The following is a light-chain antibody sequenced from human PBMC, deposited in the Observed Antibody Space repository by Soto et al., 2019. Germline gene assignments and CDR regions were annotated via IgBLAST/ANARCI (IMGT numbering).Light chain of an antibody. CDR1: SSNIGAGYD. V-gene: IGLV1-40*01. CDR3: QSFDRSLTAWV. Sequence: QSLLTQPPSVSGAPGQRVTISCTGSSSNIGAGYDVHWYQQLPGTAPTLLTSGNTDRPSGVPDRFSGSKSGTSASLAITGLQTEDEADYYCQSFDRSLTAWVFGGGTKLTVL. CDR2: GNT. J-gene: IGLJ3*02.